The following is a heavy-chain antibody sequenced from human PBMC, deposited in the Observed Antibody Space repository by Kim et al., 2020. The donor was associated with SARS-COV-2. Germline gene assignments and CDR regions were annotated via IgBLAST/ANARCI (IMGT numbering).Heavy chain of an antibody. CDR3: ARGGYCSSTSCYMGYYYYYMDV. CDR1: GFTFSSYA. J-gene: IGHJ6*03. Sequence: GGSLRLSCAASGFTFSSYAMHWVRQAPGKGLEWVAVISYDGSNKYYADSVKGRFTISRDNSKNTLYLQMNSLRAEDTAVYYCARGGYCSSTSCYMGYYYYYMDVWGKGTTVTVSS. V-gene: IGHV3-30-3*01. CDR2: ISYDGSNK. D-gene: IGHD2-2*02.